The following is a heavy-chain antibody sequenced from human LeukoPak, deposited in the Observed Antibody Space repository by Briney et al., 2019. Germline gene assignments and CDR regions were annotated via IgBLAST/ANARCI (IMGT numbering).Heavy chain of an antibody. J-gene: IGHJ4*02. CDR1: GFTFSSYW. CDR3: ATGAWTFDY. CDR2: IKQDGSEK. D-gene: IGHD3/OR15-3a*01. Sequence: GGSLRLSCVASGFTFSSYWMSWVRQAPGKGLEWVANIKQDGSEKYYVDSVKGRFTISRDNAKNSLYLQMNSLRAEDTAVYLCATGAWTFDYWGQGTLVSVSS. V-gene: IGHV3-7*01.